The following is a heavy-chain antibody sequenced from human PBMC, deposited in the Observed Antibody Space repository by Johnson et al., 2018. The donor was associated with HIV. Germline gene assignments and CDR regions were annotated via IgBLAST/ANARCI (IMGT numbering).Heavy chain of an antibody. Sequence: VQLVESGGGLVQPGGSLRLSCAASGFTFSSYDMHWVRQATGKGLEWVSVIYSGGSTYYADSVKGRFTISRDNSKNTLYLQMNSLRAEDTALYYCARDLGITGTDAFDIWGQGTMVTVSS. V-gene: IGHV3-66*01. D-gene: IGHD1-20*01. CDR3: ARDLGITGTDAFDI. CDR1: GFTFSSYD. CDR2: IYSGGST. J-gene: IGHJ3*02.